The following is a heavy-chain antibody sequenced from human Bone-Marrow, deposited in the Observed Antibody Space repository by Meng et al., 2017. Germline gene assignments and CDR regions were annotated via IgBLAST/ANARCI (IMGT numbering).Heavy chain of an antibody. CDR3: ARTYYDFWSGYYYFDY. CDR2: IYYSGST. Sequence: QVQVQEQGPGLVKPSQTLSLTCTVSGGSISSGGYYWSWIRQHPGKGLEWIGYIYYSGSTYYNPSLKSLVTISVDTSKNQFSLKLSSVTAADTAVYYCARTYYDFWSGYYYFDYWGQGTLVTVSS. CDR1: GGSISSGGYY. V-gene: IGHV4-31*01. J-gene: IGHJ4*02. D-gene: IGHD3-3*01.